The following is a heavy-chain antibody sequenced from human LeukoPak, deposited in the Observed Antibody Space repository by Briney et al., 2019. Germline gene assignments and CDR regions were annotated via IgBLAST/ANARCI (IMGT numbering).Heavy chain of an antibody. CDR1: NYSIRSGYY. V-gene: IGHV4-38-2*01. Sequence: SSETLSLTCGVSNYSIRSGYYWGWVRQPPGKGLEWIGSIYHSGSTYYNPSLKTRVNILVDTSKNQFSLKLTSVTAADTAVYYCAKLWRTVVEEDYWGQGTLVTVS. CDR3: AKLWRTVVEEDY. D-gene: IGHD3-3*01. J-gene: IGHJ4*02. CDR2: IYHSGST.